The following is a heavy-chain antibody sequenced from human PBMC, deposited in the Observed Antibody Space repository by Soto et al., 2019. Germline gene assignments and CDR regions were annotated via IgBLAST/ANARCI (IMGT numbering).Heavy chain of an antibody. Sequence: QVQLQESGPGLVKPSQTLSLTCTVSGGSISSGGYYWSWIRQHPGKGLEWIGYIYYSGSTYYNPSLKSRVTISVDMSKNQFSLKMSSVTAVHTAVYFCARLSGYYYDSSGYTPNWFDPWGQGTLVTVSS. J-gene: IGHJ5*02. V-gene: IGHV4-31*03. CDR3: ARLSGYYYDSSGYTPNWFDP. CDR1: GGSISSGGYY. D-gene: IGHD3-22*01. CDR2: IYYSGST.